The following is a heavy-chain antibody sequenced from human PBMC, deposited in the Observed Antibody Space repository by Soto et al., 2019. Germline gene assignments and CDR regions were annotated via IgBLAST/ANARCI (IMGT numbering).Heavy chain of an antibody. J-gene: IGHJ3*02. CDR3: ARSEQWLVSAFDI. V-gene: IGHV3-48*01. D-gene: IGHD6-19*01. Sequence: EVRLVESGGGLVQPGGSLRLSCAASAFTFSSYNMNWVRQAPGKGLEWVSYISSSSSTIYYADCVKGRFTISRDNAKNSLYLQMNSLRAEDTAVYYCARSEQWLVSAFDIWGQGTMVTVSS. CDR2: ISSSSSTI. CDR1: AFTFSSYN.